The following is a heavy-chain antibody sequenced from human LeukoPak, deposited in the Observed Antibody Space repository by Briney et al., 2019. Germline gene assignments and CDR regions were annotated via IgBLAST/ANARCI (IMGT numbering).Heavy chain of an antibody. D-gene: IGHD5-12*01. CDR3: ARLEIVAIGDFFDY. CDR1: GGTISSDSYY. J-gene: IGHJ4*02. Sequence: PSETLSLTCTVSGGTISSDSYYWGWLRQPPGKGLQWIRCIYYSGSNYYKPSLKSRVTISENTSKNQFSLKISSVTAADTAVYYCARLEIVAIGDFFDYWGQGTLVTVSS. CDR2: IYYSGSN. V-gene: IGHV4-39*01.